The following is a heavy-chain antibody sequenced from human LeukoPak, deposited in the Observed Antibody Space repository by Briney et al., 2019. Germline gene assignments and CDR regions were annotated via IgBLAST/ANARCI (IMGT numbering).Heavy chain of an antibody. V-gene: IGHV3-73*01. CDR1: GFTFSGSA. D-gene: IGHD5-12*01. CDR2: IRSKANSYAT. Sequence: GGSLKLSCAASGFTFSGSAMYWVRQASGKGLEWVGRIRSKANSYATAYAASVKGRFTISRDDSKNTAYLQMNSLKTEDTAVYYCTSRDGYKIPFWGQGTLVTVSS. CDR3: TSRDGYKIPF. J-gene: IGHJ4*02.